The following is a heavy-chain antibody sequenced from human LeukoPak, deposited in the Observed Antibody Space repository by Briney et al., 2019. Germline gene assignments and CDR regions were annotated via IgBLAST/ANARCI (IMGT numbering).Heavy chain of an antibody. V-gene: IGHV3-23*01. CDR1: GFTFNHYA. D-gene: IGHD1-1*01. Sequence: PGGSLRLSCVASGFTFNHYAMSWVRQAPGKGLEWVASVSENGDGTMYPDSVKGRLTISRDNSRKTVLLEVNSLRVEDAATYYCARGWTTFHYWGQGALVTVSS. CDR2: VSENGDGT. CDR3: ARGWTTFHY. J-gene: IGHJ4*02.